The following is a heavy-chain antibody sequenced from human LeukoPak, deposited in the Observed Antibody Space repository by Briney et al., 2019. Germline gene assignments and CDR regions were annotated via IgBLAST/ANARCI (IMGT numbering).Heavy chain of an antibody. CDR2: IYYSGST. Sequence: SETLSLTCTVSGGSISSYYWSWIRQPPGKGLERIGYIYYSGSTNYNPSLKSRVTISVDTSKNQFSLRLSSVTAADTAVYYCARGPADYFDYWGQGTLVTVSS. D-gene: IGHD2-2*01. CDR1: GGSISSYY. V-gene: IGHV4-59*01. J-gene: IGHJ4*02. CDR3: ARGPADYFDY.